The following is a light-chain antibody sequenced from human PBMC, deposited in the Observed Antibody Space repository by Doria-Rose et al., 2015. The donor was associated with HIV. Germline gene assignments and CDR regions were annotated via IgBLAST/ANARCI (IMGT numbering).Light chain of an antibody. CDR1: QRFSSTY. Sequence: TQSPGTLSLSQGERATLSCSASQRFSSTYLAWYQQNPGQAPSLLIYDGSSRATGIPDRFSASGAGTDFTLTINRLEPEDFALYYCHQYGTSWTFGQGTKVEI. CDR2: DGS. J-gene: IGKJ1*01. V-gene: IGKV3-20*01. CDR3: HQYGTSWT.